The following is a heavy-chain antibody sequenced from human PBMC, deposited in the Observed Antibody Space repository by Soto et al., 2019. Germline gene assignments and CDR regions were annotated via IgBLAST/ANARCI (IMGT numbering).Heavy chain of an antibody. V-gene: IGHV3-33*01. J-gene: IGHJ6*02. D-gene: IGHD3-9*01. CDR1: GFTFSSYG. CDR2: IWYDGSNK. CDR3: ARDVERDNYDILTGQAPHYYYYGMDV. Sequence: QVQLVESGGGVVQPGRSLRLSCAASGFTFSSYGMHWVRQAPGKGLEWVAVIWYDGSNKYYADSVKGRFTISRDNSKNTLYLQMNSLRAEDTAVYYCARDVERDNYDILTGQAPHYYYYGMDVWGQGTTVTVSS.